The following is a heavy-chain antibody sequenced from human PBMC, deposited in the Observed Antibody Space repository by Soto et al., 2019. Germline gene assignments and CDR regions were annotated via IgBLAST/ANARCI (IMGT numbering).Heavy chain of an antibody. V-gene: IGHV1-69*12. CDR2: IIPMFGPP. CDR1: GGTFSNYE. J-gene: IGHJ4*02. D-gene: IGHD2-2*01. Sequence: QVQLVQSGAEVKKPGASVKVSCKTSGGTFSNYEISWVRQAPGQGLEWMGGIIPMFGPPKYAQKFQGRVTITAGESTSTAYMELSSLRSEDTAVYYCARGGYCISTSCYRFDYWGQGTLVTVSS. CDR3: ARGGYCISTSCYRFDY.